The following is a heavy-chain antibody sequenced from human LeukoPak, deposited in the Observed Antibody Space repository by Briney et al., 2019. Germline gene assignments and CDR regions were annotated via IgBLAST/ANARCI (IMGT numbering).Heavy chain of an antibody. V-gene: IGHV4-34*01. Sequence: SETLSLTCAVYGGSFSGYYWSWIRQPPGKGLEWIGEINHSGSTNYNPSLKSRVTMSVDTSKNQFSLKLSSVTAADTAVYYCARDGIVVVPAAIAANWFDPWGQGTLVTVSS. CDR1: GGSFSGYY. CDR2: INHSGST. CDR3: ARDGIVVVPAAIAANWFDP. J-gene: IGHJ5*02. D-gene: IGHD2-2*01.